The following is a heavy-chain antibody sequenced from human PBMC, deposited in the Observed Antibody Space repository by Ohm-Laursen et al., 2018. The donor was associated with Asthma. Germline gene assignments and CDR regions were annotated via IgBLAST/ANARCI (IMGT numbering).Heavy chain of an antibody. CDR1: GFTFSGYW. CDR3: ARGNVEGLL. J-gene: IGHJ4*02. CDR2: INSDGSST. V-gene: IGHV3-74*01. Sequence: SLRLSCAASGFTFSGYWMQWVRQAPGKGLVWVSRINSDGSSTTYADSVRGRFTISRDDAQNTVYLQRHSLRVDDTAVYFCARGNVEGLLWGQETLVTVSS.